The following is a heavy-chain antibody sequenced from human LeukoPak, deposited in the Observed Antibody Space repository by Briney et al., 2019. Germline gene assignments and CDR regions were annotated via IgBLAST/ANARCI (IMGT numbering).Heavy chain of an antibody. CDR2: IKQDGSEK. Sequence: GGSLRLSCAASGFTFSSYWMSWVRQAPGKGLEWVANIKQDGSEKYYVDSVEGRFTISRDNAKNSLYLQMNSLRAEDTAVYYCARVRGGLLRSLEWLRGTDFDYWGQGTLVTVSS. D-gene: IGHD3-3*01. J-gene: IGHJ4*02. CDR1: GFTFSSYW. CDR3: ARVRGGLLRSLEWLRGTDFDY. V-gene: IGHV3-7*01.